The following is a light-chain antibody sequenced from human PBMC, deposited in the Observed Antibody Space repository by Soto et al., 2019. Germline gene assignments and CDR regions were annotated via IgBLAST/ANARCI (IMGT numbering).Light chain of an antibody. Sequence: DIQLTQSPSFLSASVGDGVTITCRASQDMNTYIAWYQHTPGKAPKLLIYGASTLQSGVPARFSGSESGAVFTLRISSLQPEDFAAYYCQQLNSYPLTFGGGTKVDI. CDR1: QDMNTY. CDR2: GAS. CDR3: QQLNSYPLT. V-gene: IGKV1-9*01. J-gene: IGKJ4*01.